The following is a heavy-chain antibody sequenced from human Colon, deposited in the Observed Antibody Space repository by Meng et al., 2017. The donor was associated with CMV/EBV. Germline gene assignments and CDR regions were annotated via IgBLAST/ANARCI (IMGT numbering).Heavy chain of an antibody. D-gene: IGHD3-16*01. CDR3: AREGGSRGNYYGMDV. V-gene: IGHV3-30*04. Sequence: LKISCEASGIAFISYAFHWVRQAPGKGLEWVAVLSYDENIKHYAESVRGRFTISRDNSKNTLFLQMNSLRPEDTAIYYCAREGGSRGNYYGMDVWGQGTTVTVSS. J-gene: IGHJ6*02. CDR1: GIAFISYA. CDR2: LSYDENIK.